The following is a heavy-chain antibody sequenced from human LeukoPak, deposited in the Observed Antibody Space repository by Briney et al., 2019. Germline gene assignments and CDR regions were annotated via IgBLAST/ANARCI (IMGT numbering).Heavy chain of an antibody. CDR3: TTGVMITFGGVIVFDY. CDR2: IKSKTDGGTT. CDR1: GFTFSSYT. J-gene: IGHJ4*02. Sequence: PGGSLRLFCAASGFTFSSYTMSWVRQAPGKGLEWVGRIKSKTDGGTTDYAAPVKGRFTISRDDSKNTLYLRMNSLKTEDTAVYYCTTGVMITFGGVIVFDYWGQGTLVTVSS. V-gene: IGHV3-15*01. D-gene: IGHD3-16*02.